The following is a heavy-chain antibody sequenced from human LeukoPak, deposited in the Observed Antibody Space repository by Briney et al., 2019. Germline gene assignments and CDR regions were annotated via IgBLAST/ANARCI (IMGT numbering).Heavy chain of an antibody. CDR3: ARDGYNPALYYMDV. CDR2: ISYDGSNK. J-gene: IGHJ6*03. CDR1: GFTFSSYA. D-gene: IGHD5-24*01. V-gene: IGHV3-30*04. Sequence: GGSLRLSCAASGFTFSSYAMHWVRQAPGKGLEWVAVISYDGSNKYYADSVKGRFTISRDNSKNTLYLQMNSLRAEDTAVYYCARDGYNPALYYMDVWGKGTTVTVSS.